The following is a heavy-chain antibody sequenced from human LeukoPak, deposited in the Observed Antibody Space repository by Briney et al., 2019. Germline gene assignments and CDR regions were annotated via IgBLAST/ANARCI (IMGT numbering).Heavy chain of an antibody. CDR2: ITTSSTI. CDR1: GFTFSSYS. Sequence: GGSLRLSCAASGFTFSSYSMNSVRQAPGKGLEWVSYITTSSTIYYADSVKGRFTISRDNAKNSLYLQMNSLRDEDTAVYYCARDGYYYDSSGYRLIAFDIWGQGTMVTVSS. J-gene: IGHJ3*02. D-gene: IGHD3-22*01. CDR3: ARDGYYYDSSGYRLIAFDI. V-gene: IGHV3-48*02.